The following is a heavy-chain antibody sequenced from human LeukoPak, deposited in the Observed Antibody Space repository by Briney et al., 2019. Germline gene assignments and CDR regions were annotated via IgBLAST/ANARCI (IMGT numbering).Heavy chain of an antibody. CDR1: GYTFTSYD. D-gene: IGHD6-19*01. J-gene: IGHJ4*02. Sequence: RAPVKVSCKASGYTFTSYDINWVRQATGQGLEWMGWMNPNSGNTGYAQKFQGRVTITRNTSISTAYMELSSLRPEDTAVYYCARRVAGIDYWGQGTLVTVSS. CDR2: MNPNSGNT. CDR3: ARRVAGIDY. V-gene: IGHV1-8*03.